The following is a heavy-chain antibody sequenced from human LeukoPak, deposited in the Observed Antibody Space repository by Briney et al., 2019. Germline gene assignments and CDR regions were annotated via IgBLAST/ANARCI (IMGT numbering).Heavy chain of an antibody. D-gene: IGHD3-22*01. J-gene: IGHJ5*02. CDR1: GGTFSSYA. CDR3: ARVMRDTYYYDSSGYYAAWFDP. CDR2: IIPIFGTA. Sequence: ASVKVSCKASGGTFSSYAISWARQAPGQGLEWMGGIIPIFGTANYAQKFQGRVTITADESTSTAYMELSSLRSEDTAVYYCARVMRDTYYYDSSGYYAAWFDPWGQGTLVTVSS. V-gene: IGHV1-69*13.